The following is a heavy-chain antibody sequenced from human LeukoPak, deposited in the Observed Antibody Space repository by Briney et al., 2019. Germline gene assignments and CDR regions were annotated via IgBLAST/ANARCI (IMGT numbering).Heavy chain of an antibody. CDR3: ARGLGGYYYDSSGYEDY. CDR1: GYTFTSYA. J-gene: IGHJ4*02. Sequence: ASVKVSCKASGYTFTSYAMNWVRQAPGQGLEWMGWINTNTGNPTCAQGFTGRFVFSLDTSVSTAYLQISSLKAEDTAVYYCARGLGGYYYDSSGYEDYWGQGTLVTVSS. V-gene: IGHV7-4-1*02. CDR2: INTNTGNP. D-gene: IGHD3-22*01.